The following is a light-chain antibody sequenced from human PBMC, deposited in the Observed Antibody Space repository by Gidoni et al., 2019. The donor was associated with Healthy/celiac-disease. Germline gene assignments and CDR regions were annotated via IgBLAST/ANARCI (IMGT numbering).Light chain of an antibody. CDR2: EVS. J-gene: IGLJ2*01. CDR3: SSYTSSSTHVV. Sequence: QSALTPPASVSGSPGPAIPIPCTGTSSDVGGYNYVPWYQQHPGKAPKLMIYEVSNRPSGVANRFSGSKSGNTASLTISGLQAEDEADYYCSSYTSSSTHVVFGGGTKLTV. V-gene: IGLV2-14*01. CDR1: SSDVGGYNY.